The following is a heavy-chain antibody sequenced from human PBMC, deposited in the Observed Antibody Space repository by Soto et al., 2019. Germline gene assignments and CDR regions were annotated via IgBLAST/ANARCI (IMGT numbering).Heavy chain of an antibody. CDR2: VHYSGNT. CDR1: GYSISSGYH. CDR3: ARQDSVVAEGRWFDP. Sequence: PSETLSLTCTVSGYSISSGYHWAWIRQPPGKGLEWLGSVHYSGNTYYNPSLKSRLTISVDKSKNQFSLNLSSVTAADTAVYYCARQDSVVAEGRWFDPWGQGTLVTVSS. J-gene: IGHJ5*02. D-gene: IGHD2-15*01. V-gene: IGHV4-38-2*02.